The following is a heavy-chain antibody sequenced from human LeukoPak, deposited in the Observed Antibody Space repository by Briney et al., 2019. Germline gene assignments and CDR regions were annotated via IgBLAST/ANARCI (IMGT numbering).Heavy chain of an antibody. D-gene: IGHD3-9*01. CDR2: ISNDGGNT. V-gene: IGHV3-74*01. J-gene: IGHJ6*03. CDR1: GFTFSSYW. CDR3: AKQLRYFDWVDYYYMDV. Sequence: GGSLRLSCAASGFTFSSYWMHWVRQAPGKGLVWVSRISNDGGNTSYADSVKGRFTISRDNSKNTLYLQMNSLRAEDTAVYYCAKQLRYFDWVDYYYMDVWGKGTTVTISS.